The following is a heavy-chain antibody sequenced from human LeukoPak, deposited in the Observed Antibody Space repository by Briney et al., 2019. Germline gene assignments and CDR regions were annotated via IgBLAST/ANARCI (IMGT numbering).Heavy chain of an antibody. D-gene: IGHD6-6*01. J-gene: IGHJ4*02. CDR2: IYYSGGT. CDR1: GGSISSYY. Sequence: SETLSLTCTVSGGSISSYYWSWIRQPPGKGLEWIGYIYYSGGTNYNPSLKSRVTISVDTSKNQFSLKLSSVTAADTAVYYCARDPLNSSSSGFDYWGQGTLVTVSS. CDR3: ARDPLNSSSSGFDY. V-gene: IGHV4-59*01.